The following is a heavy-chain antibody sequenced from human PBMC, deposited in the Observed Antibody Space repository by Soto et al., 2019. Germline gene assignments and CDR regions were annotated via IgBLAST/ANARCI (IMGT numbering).Heavy chain of an antibody. D-gene: IGHD6-19*01. Sequence: SETMSLPCTVSGGSISSRSYCRGWIRQPPGKGLEWIGSIYYSGSTYYNPSLKSRVTISEDTFKNQFSLKLSSVTAADTAVYYCASGRGVAGNWFDPWGQGTLVTVSS. CDR3: ASGRGVAGNWFDP. CDR2: IYYSGST. J-gene: IGHJ5*02. V-gene: IGHV4-39*01. CDR1: GGSISSRSYC.